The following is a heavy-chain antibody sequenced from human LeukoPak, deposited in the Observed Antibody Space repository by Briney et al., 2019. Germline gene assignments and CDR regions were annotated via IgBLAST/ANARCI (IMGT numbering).Heavy chain of an antibody. V-gene: IGHV4-59*01. D-gene: IGHD1-14*01. Sequence: SETLSLTCNISGVPITDYYWSWIRLAPRRGLECIGYIYYSGDSNSNPSLEGRVTMSADTSTNQFSLRLTSVTAADTAIYYCARELPSTGNWFDPWGQGILVTVSS. J-gene: IGHJ5*02. CDR3: ARELPSTGNWFDP. CDR2: IYYSGDS. CDR1: GVPITDYY.